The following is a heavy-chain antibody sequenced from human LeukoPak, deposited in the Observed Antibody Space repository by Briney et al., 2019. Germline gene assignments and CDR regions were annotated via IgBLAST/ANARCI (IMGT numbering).Heavy chain of an antibody. CDR2: IIPMFGTA. D-gene: IGHD1-26*01. CDR1: GGTFTRYA. CDR3: ARGGHDSGYYGMDV. J-gene: IGHJ6*02. V-gene: IGHV1-69*13. Sequence: SVKVSCKASGGTFTRYAINWVRQAPGQGLEWMGGIIPMFGTANYAQKFQGRVTITADESTSTAYMEQSSLRSEDTAVYYCARGGHDSGYYGMDVWGQGTTVTVSS.